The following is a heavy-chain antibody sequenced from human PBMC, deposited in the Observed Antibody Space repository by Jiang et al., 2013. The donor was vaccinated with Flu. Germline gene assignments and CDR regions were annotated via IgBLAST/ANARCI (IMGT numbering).Heavy chain of an antibody. D-gene: IGHD1-26*01. CDR1: GYSFTSYW. CDR3: ARRAGATMRGWYFDL. CDR2: IYPGDSDT. Sequence: SCKGSGYSFTSYWIGWVRQMPGKGLEWMGIIYPGDSDTRYSPSFQGQVTISADKSISTAYLQWSSLKASDTAMYYCARRAGATMRGWYFDLWGRGTLVTVSS. J-gene: IGHJ2*01. V-gene: IGHV5-51*01.